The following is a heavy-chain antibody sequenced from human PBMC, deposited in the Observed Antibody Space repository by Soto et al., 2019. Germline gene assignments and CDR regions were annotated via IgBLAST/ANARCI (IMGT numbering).Heavy chain of an antibody. D-gene: IGHD2-8*01. V-gene: IGHV1-8*01. CDR1: GYTFTSYD. Sequence: QVQLVQSGAEVKKPGASVKVSCKASGYTFTSYDIKWVRQATGQGLEWMGWMTPNSGNTGYAQKFQGRVTVTRNTSISTAYMKLSSLRSEDTAVYYWAREGVRGMDVWGQATTVTVPS. CDR3: AREGVRGMDV. CDR2: MTPNSGNT. J-gene: IGHJ6*02.